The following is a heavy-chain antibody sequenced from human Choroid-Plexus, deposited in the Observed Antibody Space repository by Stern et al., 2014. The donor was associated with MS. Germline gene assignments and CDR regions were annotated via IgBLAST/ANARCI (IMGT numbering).Heavy chain of an antibody. CDR2: VSYDGSNK. V-gene: IGHV3-30*18. D-gene: IGHD2/OR15-2a*01. Sequence: VQLVESGGGVVQPGRPLRLSCVASGFTFGSCAMHWVRQAPGKGLGWVAGVSYDGSNKYYADSVKGRFTISRDNSQNTLYMQMSSLRPEDTAVYYCAKDRQYLTYFFDHRGQGSLVTVSS. CDR3: AKDRQYLTYFFDH. J-gene: IGHJ5*02. CDR1: GFTFGSCA.